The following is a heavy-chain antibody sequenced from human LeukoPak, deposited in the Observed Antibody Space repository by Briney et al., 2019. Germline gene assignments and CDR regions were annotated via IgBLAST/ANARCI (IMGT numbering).Heavy chain of an antibody. CDR2: IYQRATV. V-gene: IGHV4-38-2*02. D-gene: IGHD2-2*01. Sequence: SETLSLTCNVSGYSISSGYFWGWVRQPPGKGLEWIGSIYQRATVHYNPSLKSRVTISLDTSKNQFSLKLSSVTAADTAVYYCAISTNWLPDAFDIWGLGTMVAVSS. CDR1: GYSISSGYF. CDR3: AISTNWLPDAFDI. J-gene: IGHJ3*02.